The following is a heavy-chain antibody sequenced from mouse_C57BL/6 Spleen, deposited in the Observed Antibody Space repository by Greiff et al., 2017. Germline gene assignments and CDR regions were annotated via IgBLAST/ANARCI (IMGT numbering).Heavy chain of an antibody. D-gene: IGHD2-3*01. Sequence: VQLQQPGAELVKPGASVKLSCKASGYTFTSYWMHWVKQRPGQGLGGIGMIPPNSGSTNYNEKFKSKATLTVDKSSSTAYMQLSSLTSEGSAVYYCARDGPHYFDYWGQGTTLTVSS. CDR2: IPPNSGST. V-gene: IGHV1-64*01. J-gene: IGHJ2*01. CDR3: ARDGPHYFDY. CDR1: GYTFTSYW.